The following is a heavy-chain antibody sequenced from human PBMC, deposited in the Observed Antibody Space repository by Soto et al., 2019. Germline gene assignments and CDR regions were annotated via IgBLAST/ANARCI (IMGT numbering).Heavy chain of an antibody. CDR1: GFTLSRYA. V-gene: IGHV3-23*01. CDR2: ISGSGGST. D-gene: IGHD3-3*01. CDR3: ANDRGFSHYTIFVVVVAGRTEYNWFGP. J-gene: IGHJ5*02. Sequence: QLLESGGGLIQPEGSLRLSCAASGFTLSRYAMSWVRQAPGKGLEWVSAISGSGGSTKYADSVKGRFTIFRDNSKDVLYLRMNSLRAEDTALYYCANDRGFSHYTIFVVVVAGRTEYNWFGPWGQGTLVTVSS.